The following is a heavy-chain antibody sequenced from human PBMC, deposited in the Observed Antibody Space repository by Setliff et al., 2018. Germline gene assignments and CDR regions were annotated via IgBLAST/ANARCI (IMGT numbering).Heavy chain of an antibody. CDR3: ARGSFPYDNSGFDY. D-gene: IGHD3-22*01. J-gene: IGHJ4*02. V-gene: IGHV4-4*08. CDR1: GGSISSHY. Sequence: SETLSLTCTVSGGSISSHYWSWIRQPPGKGLEWIGYIYTSGSTKYSPSLESRVTISVDTSKNQFSLRLSSVTGADTAVYYCARGSFPYDNSGFDYWGQGTLVTVSS. CDR2: IYTSGST.